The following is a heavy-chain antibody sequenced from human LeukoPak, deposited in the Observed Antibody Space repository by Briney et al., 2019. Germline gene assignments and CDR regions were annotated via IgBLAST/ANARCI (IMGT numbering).Heavy chain of an antibody. CDR1: GGTFSSYA. D-gene: IGHD3-10*01. CDR2: IIPIFGTA. CDR3: ARDPIPHYYGSGSYYNYSMDV. J-gene: IGHJ6*04. V-gene: IGHV1-69*06. Sequence: GASVKVSCKASGGTFSSYAISWVRQAPGQGLEWMGGIIPIFGTANYAQKFQGRVTITADKSTSTAYMELSSLRSEDTAVYYCARDPIPHYYGSGSYYNYSMDVWGKGTTVTVSS.